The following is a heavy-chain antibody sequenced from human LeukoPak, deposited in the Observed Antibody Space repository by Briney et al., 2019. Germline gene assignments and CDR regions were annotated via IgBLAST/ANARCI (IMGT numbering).Heavy chain of an antibody. CDR1: GFIFSNYE. J-gene: IGHJ6*03. CDR2: ITSRSAYV. Sequence: NPGGSLRLSCTGSGFIFSNYEINWVRQAPAKGLEWVSAITSRSAYVYYADSVRGRFTISRDNAENSLYLQMNSLRDDDTAVYYCARDPYSGNLGPTYYYYMDVWGKGTTVTVSS. V-gene: IGHV3-21*01. CDR3: ARDPYSGNLGPTYYYYMDV. D-gene: IGHD1-26*01.